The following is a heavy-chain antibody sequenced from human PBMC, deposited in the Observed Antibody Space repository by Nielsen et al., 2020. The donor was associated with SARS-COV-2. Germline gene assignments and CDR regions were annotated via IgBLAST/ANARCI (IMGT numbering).Heavy chain of an antibody. D-gene: IGHD7-27*01. J-gene: IGHJ4*02. CDR1: GFTFSSYA. V-gene: IGHV3-64*04. CDR2: ISSNGGST. Sequence: GESLKISCSASGFTFSSYAMHWVRQAPGKGLEYVSAISSNGGSTYYADSVKGRFTISRDNSKNTLYLQMNSLRAEDTAVYYCARGNGWGSYFDYWGQGTLVTVSS. CDR3: ARGNGWGSYFDY.